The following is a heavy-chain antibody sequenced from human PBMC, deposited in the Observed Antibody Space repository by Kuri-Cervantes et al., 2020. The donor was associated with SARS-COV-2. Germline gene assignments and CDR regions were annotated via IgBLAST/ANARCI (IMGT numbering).Heavy chain of an antibody. D-gene: IGHD2-2*01. Sequence: GGSLRLSCAASGFTFSDSAMNWLRQAPGKGLEWVSVISFDESTAYYADSVKGRFTISRDNSKNTLYLQMNSLRAEDTAVYYCAKAPKYCSSTSCYGEVDYWGQGTLVTVSS. J-gene: IGHJ4*02. CDR1: GFTFSDSA. V-gene: IGHV3-30*04. CDR2: ISFDESTA. CDR3: AKAPKYCSSTSCYGEVDY.